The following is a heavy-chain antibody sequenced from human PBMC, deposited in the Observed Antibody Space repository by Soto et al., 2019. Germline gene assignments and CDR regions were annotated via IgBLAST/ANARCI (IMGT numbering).Heavy chain of an antibody. CDR2: IFSNDEK. CDR3: ARILFGRSVAGGYFYMDV. Sequence: HVTLKESGPVLVKPTETLTLTCTVSGFSLSNGKVGVSWIRQPPGKALEWLAHIFSNDEKSYRTSLKSRLTISEYTPKSQVVLAMTNVDPVDTATYYCARILFGRSVAGGYFYMDVWGKGTTVTVSS. V-gene: IGHV2-26*01. J-gene: IGHJ6*03. D-gene: IGHD6-19*01. CDR1: GFSLSNGKVG.